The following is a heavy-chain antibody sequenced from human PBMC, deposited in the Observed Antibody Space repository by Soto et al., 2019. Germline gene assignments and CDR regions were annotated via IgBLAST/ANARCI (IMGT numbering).Heavy chain of an antibody. CDR2: IKQDGTEK. CDR3: AGGTGWFIVD. CDR1: GFTFSSYW. Sequence: EVQLVESGGGLVQPGGSLRLSCAVSGFTFSSYWMNWVRQAPGKGLEWVANIKQDGTEKHYVDSVKDRFTISRDNAKSSLHLQLNSLRADDTAVYYCAGGTGWFIVDWGQGTLVTVSS. D-gene: IGHD6-19*01. V-gene: IGHV3-7*02. J-gene: IGHJ4*02.